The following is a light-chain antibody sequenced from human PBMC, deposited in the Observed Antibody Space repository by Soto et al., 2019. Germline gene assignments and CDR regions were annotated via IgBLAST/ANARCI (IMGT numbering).Light chain of an antibody. CDR1: QTISSN. V-gene: IGKV3-15*01. Sequence: DILMTQSPATLSVSPGEGATLSCRASQTISSNLAWYQQKPGQVPRLLMYGASTRATGIPARFSGSGSGTEFTLTISSLQSEDFAFYYCQQYNNWPLTFGQGTKVEIK. CDR3: QQYNNWPLT. J-gene: IGKJ1*01. CDR2: GAS.